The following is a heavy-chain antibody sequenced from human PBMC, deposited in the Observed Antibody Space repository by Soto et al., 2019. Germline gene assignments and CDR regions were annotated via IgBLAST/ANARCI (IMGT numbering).Heavy chain of an antibody. D-gene: IGHD3-3*02. CDR1: GGTFSNSA. CDR3: ARDKDRPELGGNYCYAVDV. J-gene: IGHJ6*02. CDR2: IIPVFRTP. V-gene: IGHV1-69*12. Sequence: QVRLVQSGAEIKKPGSSMKVSCKASGGTFSNSAISWVRQAPGQGLEWVGGIIPVFRTPDYAQKFQGRVTITADESTSTAYMELSSLRSEDTAVYYCARDKDRPELGGNYCYAVDVWGQGTTVTVSS.